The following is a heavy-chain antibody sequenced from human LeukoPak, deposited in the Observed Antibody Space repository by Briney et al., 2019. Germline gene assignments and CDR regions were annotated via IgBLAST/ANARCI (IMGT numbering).Heavy chain of an antibody. CDR3: ASWAQEGYYYYMDV. D-gene: IGHD3-16*01. CDR1: GFTFSSYW. V-gene: IGHV3-7*01. CDR2: IKQDGSEK. Sequence: PGGSLRLSCAASGFTFSSYWMSWVRQAPGKGLEWVANIKQDGSEKYYVDSVKGRFTISRDNAKNSLYLQMNSLRAEDTAVYYCASWAQEGYYYYMDVWGKGTTVTVSS. J-gene: IGHJ6*03.